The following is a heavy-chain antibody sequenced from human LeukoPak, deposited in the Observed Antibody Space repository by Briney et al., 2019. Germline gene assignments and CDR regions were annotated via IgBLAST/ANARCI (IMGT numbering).Heavy chain of an antibody. Sequence: SETLSLTCAVYGGSFSGYYWSWIRQPPGKGLEWIGEINHSGSTNYNPPLKSRVTMSVDTSKNQLSLKLSSVTAADTAVYYCARDSALVVGASIADAFDIWGQGTMVTVSS. CDR1: GGSFSGYY. V-gene: IGHV4-34*01. J-gene: IGHJ3*02. D-gene: IGHD1-26*01. CDR3: ARDSALVVGASIADAFDI. CDR2: INHSGST.